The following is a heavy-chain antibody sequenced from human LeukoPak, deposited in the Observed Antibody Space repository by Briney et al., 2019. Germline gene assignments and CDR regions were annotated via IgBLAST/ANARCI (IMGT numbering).Heavy chain of an antibody. J-gene: IGHJ3*02. V-gene: IGHV4-39*07. D-gene: IGHD3-22*01. Sequence: SETLSLTCTVSGGSISSSSYYWGWIRQPPGKGLEWIGSIYYSGSTYYNPSLKSRVTISVDTSKNQFSLKLSSVTAADTAVYYCARFFTMIVVRAFDIWGQGTMVTVSS. CDR1: GGSISSSSYY. CDR3: ARFFTMIVVRAFDI. CDR2: IYYSGST.